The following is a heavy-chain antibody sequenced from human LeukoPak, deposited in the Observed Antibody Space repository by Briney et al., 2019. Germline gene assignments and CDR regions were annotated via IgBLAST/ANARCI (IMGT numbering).Heavy chain of an antibody. Sequence: GASVKVSCKASGYTFSTCDINWVRQATGQGLEWIGWMNPNSGNTGFAHKFQGRVTTTRDTSINTAYMELSSLRSDDTAVYYCARVLGSIAHWGQGTLVTVSS. V-gene: IGHV1-8*01. CDR3: ARVLGSIAH. D-gene: IGHD1-1*01. J-gene: IGHJ4*02. CDR2: MNPNSGNT. CDR1: GYTFSTCD.